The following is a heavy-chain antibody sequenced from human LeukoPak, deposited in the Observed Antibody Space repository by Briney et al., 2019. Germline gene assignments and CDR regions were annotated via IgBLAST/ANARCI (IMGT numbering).Heavy chain of an antibody. J-gene: IGHJ6*02. CDR3: ARVMIVPAAMRGYYYFYGMDV. Sequence: SETLSLTCAVYGGSFSGYYWSWIRQPPGKGLEWIGRIYTIGSTDYNPSLKSRVTMSVDTSKNQFSLKLSSVTAADTAVYYCARVMIVPAAMRGYYYFYGMDVWGQGTTVTVSS. D-gene: IGHD2-2*01. CDR2: IYTIGST. V-gene: IGHV4-59*10. CDR1: GGSFSGYY.